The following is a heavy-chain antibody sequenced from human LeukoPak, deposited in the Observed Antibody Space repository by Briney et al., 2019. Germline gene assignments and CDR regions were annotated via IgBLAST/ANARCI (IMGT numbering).Heavy chain of an antibody. V-gene: IGHV1-46*01. CDR1: GYTFTSYY. D-gene: IGHD5-18*01. CDR3: AREVDTIMFDP. Sequence: ASVKGSCKASGYTFTSYYMHWVRQAPGQGLEWMGIINPSGGSTSYAQKFQGRVTMTRDMSTSTVYMELSSLRSEDTAVYYCAREVDTIMFDPWGQGTLVTVSS. CDR2: INPSGGST. J-gene: IGHJ5*02.